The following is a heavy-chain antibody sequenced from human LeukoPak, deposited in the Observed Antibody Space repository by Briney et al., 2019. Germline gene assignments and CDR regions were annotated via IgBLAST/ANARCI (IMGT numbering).Heavy chain of an antibody. CDR2: IYYSGST. J-gene: IGHJ5*02. D-gene: IGHD3-3*01. Sequence: SETLSLTCTVSGGSISSYYWSWIRQPPGKGLEWIGYIYYSGSTNYNPSLKSRVTISVDTSKNQFSLKLSSVTAADTAVYYCARVGGLSPRFDPWGQGTLVTVSS. V-gene: IGHV4-59*01. CDR1: GGSISSYY. CDR3: ARVGGLSPRFDP.